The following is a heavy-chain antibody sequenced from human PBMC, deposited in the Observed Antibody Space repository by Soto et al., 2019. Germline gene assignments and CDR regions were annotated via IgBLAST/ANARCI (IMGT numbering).Heavy chain of an antibody. J-gene: IGHJ5*02. CDR1: GGSISSYY. V-gene: IGHV4-59*08. D-gene: IGHD2-15*01. CDR3: AAAHRSGGSHPVGWFDP. Sequence: QVQLQESGPGLVKPSETLSLTCTVSGGSISSYYWSWIRQPPGKGLEWIGYIYYSGSTNYNPSLKSRVTISVDTSKNQFSLKLSSVTSADTAVYYCAAAHRSGGSHPVGWFDPWGQGTLVTVSS. CDR2: IYYSGST.